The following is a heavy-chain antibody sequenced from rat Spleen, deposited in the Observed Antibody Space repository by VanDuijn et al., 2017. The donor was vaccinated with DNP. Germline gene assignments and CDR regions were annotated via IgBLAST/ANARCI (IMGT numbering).Heavy chain of an antibody. J-gene: IGHJ2*01. CDR2: ISYDGGTT. Sequence: EVQLVESGGDLVQPGRSLKLSCVASGFTFNNYWMAWVRPAPTKGLEWVAYISYDGGTTNYADSVKGRFTISRDNAKNTLYLQMNSLRSEDMATYYCARHVLPLRVWDYWGQGVMVTVSS. CDR3: ARHVLPLRVWDY. CDR1: GFTFNNYW. V-gene: IGHV5-22*01. D-gene: IGHD1-4*01.